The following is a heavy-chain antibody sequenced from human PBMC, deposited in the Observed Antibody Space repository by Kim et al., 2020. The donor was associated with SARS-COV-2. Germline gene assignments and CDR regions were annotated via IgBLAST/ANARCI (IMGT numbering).Heavy chain of an antibody. CDR2: INNDGSST. D-gene: IGHD2-15*01. Sequence: GGSLRLSCAASGFTFSVSGMHWVRQAPGKGLEWVSRINNDGSSTIYADSVKGRFTISRDNAKNTVYLQMSNLRAEDTAVYYCARVNASGGNRGADYWGQG. V-gene: IGHV3-74*01. J-gene: IGHJ4*02. CDR3: ARVNASGGNRGADY. CDR1: GFTFSVSG.